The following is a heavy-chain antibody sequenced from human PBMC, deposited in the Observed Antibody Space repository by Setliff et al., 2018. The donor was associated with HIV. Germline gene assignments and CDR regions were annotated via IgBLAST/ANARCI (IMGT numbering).Heavy chain of an antibody. CDR1: GDTFNSYA. Sequence: GASVKVSCKASGDTFNSYAISWVRQAPGQGLEWMGGVIPIFGTANYAQKFQGRVTITADESTSTAYMELSSLRSEDTAVYYCAKGGYYDCTGYYYYYLYYLDEWGKGTTVTVSS. V-gene: IGHV1-69*13. CDR2: VIPIFGTA. D-gene: IGHD3-22*01. CDR3: AKGGYYDCTGYYYYYLYYLDE. J-gene: IGHJ6*03.